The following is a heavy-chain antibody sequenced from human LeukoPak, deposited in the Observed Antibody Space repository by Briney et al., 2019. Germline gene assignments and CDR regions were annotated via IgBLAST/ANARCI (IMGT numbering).Heavy chain of an antibody. CDR1: GFTFRNYW. V-gene: IGHV3-23*01. CDR3: AKGYSFGCCNYYYMDA. D-gene: IGHD5-18*01. CDR2: ISGSGATT. J-gene: IGHJ6*03. Sequence: GSLRLSCAASGFTFRNYWMSWVRQAPGKGLEWVSAISGSGATTYSADSVKGRFTISRDNSKNTLYLQMNSLRAEDTAVYYCAKGYSFGCCNYYYMDAWGKGTTVTVSS.